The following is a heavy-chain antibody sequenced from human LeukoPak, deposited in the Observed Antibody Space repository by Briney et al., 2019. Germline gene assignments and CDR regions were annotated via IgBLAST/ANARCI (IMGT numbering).Heavy chain of an antibody. V-gene: IGHV4-4*07. CDR3: ARRAANYYGMDV. CDR2: IYTSGRT. J-gene: IGHJ6*02. D-gene: IGHD6-13*01. CDR1: GGSINSYY. Sequence: SETLSLTCTVSGGSINSYYWSWIRQPAGKGLEWIGHIYTSGRTNFNPSLKSRVSMSVDTSKNQFSLKLSSVTAADTAAYYCARRAANYYGMDVWGQGTTVTVSS.